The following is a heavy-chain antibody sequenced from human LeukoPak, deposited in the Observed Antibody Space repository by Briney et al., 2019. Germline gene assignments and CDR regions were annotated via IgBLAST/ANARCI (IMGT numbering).Heavy chain of an antibody. CDR2: MSSDGITS. J-gene: IGHJ3*02. Sequence: GGSLRLSCATSGFTFIMIGVHCVLHTPRKGLEWVSLMSSDGITSYYADSVKGRFTISRDNDKNSLYLQMNSLRAEDTAVYYCARSGSTRFAFDIWGQGTMVTVSS. V-gene: IGHV3-30*04. CDR3: ARSGSTRFAFDI. CDR1: GFTFIMIG. D-gene: IGHD3-10*01.